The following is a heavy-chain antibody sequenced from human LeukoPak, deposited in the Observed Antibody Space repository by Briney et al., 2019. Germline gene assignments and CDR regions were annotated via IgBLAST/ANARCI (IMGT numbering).Heavy chain of an antibody. CDR2: IFYSGTI. J-gene: IGHJ5*02. D-gene: IGHD2/OR15-2a*01. CDR3: ATLDNSFDH. Sequence: SETLSLTCAVYGVSFSGYYWSWIRQPPGKGLEWIASIFYSGTIYNNPSLKSRTVISVDTSKNQFSLRLTSMTAADTAVYFCATLDNSFDHWGQGTLVTVSS. V-gene: IGHV4-34*11. CDR1: GVSFSGYY.